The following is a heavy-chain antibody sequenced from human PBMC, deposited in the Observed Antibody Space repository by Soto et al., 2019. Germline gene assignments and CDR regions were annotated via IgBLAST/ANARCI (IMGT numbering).Heavy chain of an antibody. Sequence: EVQLVESGGGLVRPGGSLRLSCVVSGFTFDDYAMSWVRHAPGKGLEWVSGINWNGGSRNYADSVKGRFTISRDSAKNSLFLKMNNLRGDDTAFYYCARGPIVSSSRWFFDYWGQGTLVTVSS. CDR1: GFTFDDYA. CDR2: INWNGGSR. J-gene: IGHJ4*02. V-gene: IGHV3-20*04. CDR3: ARGPIVSSSRWFFDY. D-gene: IGHD6-13*01.